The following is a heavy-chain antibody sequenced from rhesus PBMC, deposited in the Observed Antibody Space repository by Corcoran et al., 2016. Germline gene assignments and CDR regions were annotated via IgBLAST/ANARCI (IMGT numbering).Heavy chain of an antibody. CDR3: TRRYSSWSGAEYFEF. CDR1: GFTVSSYW. CDR2: IYGSTM. V-gene: IGHV3-11*01. D-gene: IGHD6-13*01. J-gene: IGHJ1*01. Sequence: EVQLAESGGGLVQPGGSLRLSCAASGFTVSSYWMSWVRQAPGKGLEWLSDIYGSTMYYGDSVKGRFTVSRGNAKNSLYLQRNSLRAEDTAVYYCTRRYSSWSGAEYFEFWGQGALVTVSS.